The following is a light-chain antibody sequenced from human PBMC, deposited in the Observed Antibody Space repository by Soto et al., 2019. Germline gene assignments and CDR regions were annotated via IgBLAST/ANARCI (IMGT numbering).Light chain of an antibody. V-gene: IGLV2-14*01. CDR1: SSVVGGYNY. CDR2: AVS. J-gene: IGLJ1*01. Sequence: QSALTQPASVSGSPGQSIAISCTGTSSVVGGYNYVSWYQQHPGKAPRLMIYAVSNRPSGVSNRFSGSKSGNTASLTISGLQAEDEADYYCSSYTSSSTYVFGTGTKVTVL. CDR3: SSYTSSSTYV.